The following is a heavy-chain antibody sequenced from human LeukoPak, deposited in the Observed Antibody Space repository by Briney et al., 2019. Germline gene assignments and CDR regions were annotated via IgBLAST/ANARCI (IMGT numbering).Heavy chain of an antibody. J-gene: IGHJ4*02. V-gene: IGHV4-30-4*01. Sequence: SETLSLTCTVSGGSISSGDYYWSWIRQPPGKGLEWIGYIYYSGSTYYNPSLKSRVTISVDTSKNQFSLKLSSVTAADTAVYYCARNNYGDSHFDSWGQGTLVTVSS. D-gene: IGHD4-17*01. CDR1: GGSISSGDYY. CDR3: ARNNYGDSHFDS. CDR2: IYYSGST.